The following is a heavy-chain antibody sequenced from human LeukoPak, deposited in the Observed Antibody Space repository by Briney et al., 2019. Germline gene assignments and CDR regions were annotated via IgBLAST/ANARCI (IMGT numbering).Heavy chain of an antibody. CDR3: ARARLRFLEWSAFDY. J-gene: IGHJ4*02. D-gene: IGHD3-3*01. CDR2: ISAYNGNT. V-gene: IGHV1-18*01. Sequence: ASVKVSCKASGYTFTSYGISWVRQAPGQGLEWMGWISAYNGNTNYAQKFQGRVTMTRDTSISTAYMELSRLRSDDTAVYYCARARLRFLEWSAFDYWGQGTLVTVSS. CDR1: GYTFTSYG.